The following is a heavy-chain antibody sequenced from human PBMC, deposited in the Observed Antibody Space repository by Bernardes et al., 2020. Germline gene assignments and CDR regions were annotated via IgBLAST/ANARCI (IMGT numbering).Heavy chain of an antibody. V-gene: IGHV4-39*01. CDR1: GGSISSSNYY. CDR3: ARQGALLNWFDP. J-gene: IGHJ5*02. CDR2: IYYSGST. Sequence: SESLSLTCTVSGGSISSSNYYWGWLLQPPGKGLEWIGSIYYSGSTYYNPSLKSRVTTSVDTSKNQFSLKLSSVTAADTAVYYCARQGALLNWFDPWGQGTLVTVSS. D-gene: IGHD2-21*01.